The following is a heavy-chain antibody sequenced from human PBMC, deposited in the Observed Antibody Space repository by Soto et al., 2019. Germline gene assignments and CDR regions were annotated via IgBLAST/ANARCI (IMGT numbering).Heavy chain of an antibody. CDR3: ARVNAVGATQLDYYSDY. Sequence: QVQLVQSGAEVKKPGSSVKVSCKASGGTFSSYAISWVRQAPGQGLEWMGGIIPIFGTANYAQKFQGRVTITADESTSTAYMELSSLRSEDTAVYYCARVNAVGATQLDYYSDYWGQGTLVTVSS. CDR2: IIPIFGTA. V-gene: IGHV1-69*01. J-gene: IGHJ4*02. D-gene: IGHD1-26*01. CDR1: GGTFSSYA.